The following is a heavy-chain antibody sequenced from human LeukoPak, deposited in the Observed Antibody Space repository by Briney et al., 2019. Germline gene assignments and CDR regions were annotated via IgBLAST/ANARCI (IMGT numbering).Heavy chain of an antibody. D-gene: IGHD3-9*01. CDR1: GGSFSGYY. CDR3: ARGGRTWGLLVKLNLFFYY. CDR2: INHSGRT. J-gene: IGHJ4*02. V-gene: IGHV4-34*01. Sequence: ASETLSLTCAVYGGSFSGYYWSWIRQPPGKGLEWIGEINHSGRTNYNPSLKSRVTISADTTRNHSSLKLSSVPAAHPAVYYCARGGRTWGLLVKLNLFFYYWGQGTLVTVSS.